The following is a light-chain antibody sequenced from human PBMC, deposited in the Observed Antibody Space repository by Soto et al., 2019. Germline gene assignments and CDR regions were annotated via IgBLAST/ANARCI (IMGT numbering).Light chain of an antibody. CDR3: MQTLQSLWT. Sequence: DIVMTQSPLSLPVTPGEPASISCRSSQSLLHSNGYNYLDWYLQKPGQSPQLLIYLGSTRASGVPDRFSGSGSGTEFTLTISRVEAEDVGVYYCMQTLQSLWTFGQGTKVEFK. CDR2: LGS. V-gene: IGKV2-28*01. J-gene: IGKJ1*01. CDR1: QSLLHSNGYNY.